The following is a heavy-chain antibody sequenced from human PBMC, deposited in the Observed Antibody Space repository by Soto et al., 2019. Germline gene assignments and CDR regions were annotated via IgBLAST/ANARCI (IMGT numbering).Heavy chain of an antibody. CDR2: IKQDGSEK. V-gene: IGHV3-7*01. D-gene: IGHD1-7*01. CDR3: ARDLADWNYIPAFDP. J-gene: IGHJ5*02. Sequence: GGSLRLSCAASGFTFSSYWMSWVRQAPGKGLEWVANIKQDGSEKYYVDSVKGRFTISRDNAKNSLYLQMNSLRAEDTAVYYCARDLADWNYIPAFDPWGQEPWSPSPQ. CDR1: GFTFSSYW.